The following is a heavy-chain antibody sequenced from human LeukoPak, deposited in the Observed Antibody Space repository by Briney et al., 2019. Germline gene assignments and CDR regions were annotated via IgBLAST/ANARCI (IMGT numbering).Heavy chain of an antibody. CDR1: GLTFSSYG. V-gene: IGHV3-30*18. CDR2: ISYDGSNK. CDR3: AKVALWKKAAAGQYFDY. Sequence: PGGSLSLSCAASGLTFSSYGMHWVRQAPGKGLGWVAVISYDGSNKYYADSVKGRFTISRDNSKNTLYLQMNSLRAEDTAVYYCAKVALWKKAAAGQYFDYWGQGTLVTVSS. D-gene: IGHD6-13*01. J-gene: IGHJ4*02.